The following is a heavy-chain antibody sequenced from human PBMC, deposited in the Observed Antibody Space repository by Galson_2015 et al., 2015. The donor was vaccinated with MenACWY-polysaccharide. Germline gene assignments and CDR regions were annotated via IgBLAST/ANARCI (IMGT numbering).Heavy chain of an antibody. J-gene: IGHJ1*01. Sequence: SVKVSCKASGYTFTSYAMHWVRQAPGQGLEWMGWINPNSGGTNYAQKFQGRVTMTRDTSISTAYMELSRLRSDDTAVYYCARDSQTSSIPGYWGQGTLVTVSS. CDR3: ARDSQTSSIPGY. CDR1: GYTFTSYA. V-gene: IGHV1-2*02. D-gene: IGHD3-10*01. CDR2: INPNSGGT.